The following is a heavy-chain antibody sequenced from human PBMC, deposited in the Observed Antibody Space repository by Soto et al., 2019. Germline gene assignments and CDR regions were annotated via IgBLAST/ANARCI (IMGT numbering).Heavy chain of an antibody. Sequence: GASVKVSSKASGYTFTSYGISWVRQAPGQGLEWMGWISAYNGNTNYAQKLQGRVTMTTDTSTSTAYMELRSLRSDDTAVYYCARDKAAAGIHWFDPWGQGTLVTVS. CDR1: GYTFTSYG. J-gene: IGHJ5*02. V-gene: IGHV1-18*01. CDR2: ISAYNGNT. D-gene: IGHD6-13*01. CDR3: ARDKAAAGIHWFDP.